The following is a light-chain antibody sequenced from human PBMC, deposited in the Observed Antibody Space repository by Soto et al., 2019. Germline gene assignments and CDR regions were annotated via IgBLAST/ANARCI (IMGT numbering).Light chain of an antibody. V-gene: IGKV3-20*01. CDR2: GAS. CDR1: QSVSNNY. CDR3: QQYGSSGT. J-gene: IGKJ1*01. Sequence: EIVLTQSPGTLSLSLGDRATLSCRASQSVSNNYLAWYQQTPGQATRLLIYGASNRATGIPDRFSGSGSGTDFTLTSIRLEPEDFAVYYCQQYGSSGTFGQGTKVDI.